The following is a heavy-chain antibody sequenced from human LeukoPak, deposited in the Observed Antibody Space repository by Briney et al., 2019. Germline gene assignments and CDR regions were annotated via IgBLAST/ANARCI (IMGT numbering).Heavy chain of an antibody. J-gene: IGHJ4*02. V-gene: IGHV1-2*06. CDR1: GYTFTGYY. D-gene: IGHD3-22*01. CDR3: ARGEYYDSSGYPEY. Sequence: ASVKVSCKASGYTFTGYYMHWVRQAPGQGFEWMGRINPNSGGTNYAQKFQGRVTMTRDTSISTAYMELSRLRSDDTAVYYCARGEYYDSSGYPEYWGQGTLVTVTS. CDR2: INPNSGGT.